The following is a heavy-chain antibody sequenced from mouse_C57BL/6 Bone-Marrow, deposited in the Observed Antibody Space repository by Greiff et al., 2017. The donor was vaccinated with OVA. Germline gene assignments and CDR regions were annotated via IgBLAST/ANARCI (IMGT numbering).Heavy chain of an antibody. J-gene: IGHJ4*01. Sequence: EVQLVESGPVLVKPGASVKMSCKASGYTFTDYYMNWVKQSHGKSLEWIGVINPYNGGTSYNQKFKGKATLTVDKSSSTAYMELNSLTSEDSAVYYCASLRDYYAMDYWGQGTSVTVSS. V-gene: IGHV1-19*01. D-gene: IGHD1-1*01. CDR2: INPYNGGT. CDR3: ASLRDYYAMDY. CDR1: GYTFTDYY.